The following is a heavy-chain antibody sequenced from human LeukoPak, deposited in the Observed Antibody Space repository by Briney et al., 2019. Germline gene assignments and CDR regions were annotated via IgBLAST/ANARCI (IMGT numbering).Heavy chain of an antibody. CDR2: FDPEDGET. V-gene: IGHV1-24*01. CDR3: ATDWYSGSYRGDY. D-gene: IGHD1-26*01. Sequence: ASVKVSCTVSGYTLTELSMHWVRQAPGKGLEWMGGFDPEDGETIYAQKFQGRVTMTEDTSTDTAYMELSSLRSEDTAVYYCATDWYSGSYRGDYWGQGTLVTVSS. CDR1: GYTLTELS. J-gene: IGHJ4*02.